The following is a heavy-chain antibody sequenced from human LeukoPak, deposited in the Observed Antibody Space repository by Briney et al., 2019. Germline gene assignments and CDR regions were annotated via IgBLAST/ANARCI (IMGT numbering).Heavy chain of an antibody. V-gene: IGHV1-2*02. D-gene: IGHD5-24*01. CDR1: GYTFTGYY. Sequence: ASVKVPCKASGYTFTGYYMHWVRQAPGQGLEWMGWINPNSGGTNYAQKFQGRVTMTRDTSISTAYMELSRPRSDDTAVYYCARSRRDGYNYVPYWGQGTLVTVSS. J-gene: IGHJ4*02. CDR2: INPNSGGT. CDR3: ARSRRDGYNYVPY.